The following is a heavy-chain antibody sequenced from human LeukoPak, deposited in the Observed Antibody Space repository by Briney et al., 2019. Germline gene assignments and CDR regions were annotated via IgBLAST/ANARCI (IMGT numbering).Heavy chain of an antibody. V-gene: IGHV1-69*04. J-gene: IGHJ5*02. D-gene: IGHD6-19*01. CDR1: GGTFSSYA. Sequence: GASVKVSCKASGGTFSSYAISWVRQAPGQGLEWMGRIIPILGIANYAQKFQGRVTITADKSTSTAYMELSSLRSEDTAVYYCARDRHIAVAGTRFDPWGQGTLVTVSS. CDR2: IIPILGIA. CDR3: ARDRHIAVAGTRFDP.